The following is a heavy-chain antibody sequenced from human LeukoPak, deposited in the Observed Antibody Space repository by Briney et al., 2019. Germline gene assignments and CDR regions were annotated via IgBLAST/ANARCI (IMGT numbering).Heavy chain of an antibody. Sequence: GGSLRLSCAASGFTFRSYEMNWVRQAPGKGREGVSYISSSGSTIYYADSVKGRFTISRDNAKNSLYLQMNSLRAEDTAVYYCARGGYYDFWSGYQLFDYWGQGTLVTVSS. J-gene: IGHJ4*02. CDR3: ARGGYYDFWSGYQLFDY. D-gene: IGHD3-3*01. CDR2: ISSSGSTI. CDR1: GFTFRSYE. V-gene: IGHV3-48*03.